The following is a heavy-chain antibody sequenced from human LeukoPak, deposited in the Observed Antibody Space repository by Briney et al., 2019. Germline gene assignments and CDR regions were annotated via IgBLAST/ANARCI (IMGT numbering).Heavy chain of an antibody. Sequence: SVTVSCKASGGTFSSYAISWVRQAPGQGLEWMGRIIPILGIANYAQKFQGRVTITADKSTSTAYMELSSLRSEDTAVYYCARDASGGSGSYYNVDYFDYWGQGTLVTVSS. CDR1: GGTFSSYA. D-gene: IGHD3-10*01. CDR3: ARDASGGSGSYYNVDYFDY. J-gene: IGHJ4*02. V-gene: IGHV1-69*04. CDR2: IIPILGIA.